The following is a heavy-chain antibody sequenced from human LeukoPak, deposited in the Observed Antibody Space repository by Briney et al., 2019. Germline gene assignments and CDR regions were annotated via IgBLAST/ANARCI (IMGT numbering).Heavy chain of an antibody. CDR1: GGTFSSYA. Sequence: SVKVSCKASGGTFSSYAISWVRQAPGQGLEWMGGIIPIFGTANNAQKFQGRVTITADESTSTAYMELSSLRSEDTAVYYCATYGSGSYYNTSLDYWGQGTLVTVSS. D-gene: IGHD3-10*01. J-gene: IGHJ4*02. CDR3: ATYGSGSYYNTSLDY. CDR2: IIPIFGTA. V-gene: IGHV1-69*13.